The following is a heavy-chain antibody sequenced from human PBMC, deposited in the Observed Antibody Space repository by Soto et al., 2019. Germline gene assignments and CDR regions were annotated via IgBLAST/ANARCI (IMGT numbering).Heavy chain of an antibody. D-gene: IGHD2-15*01. V-gene: IGHV4-39*01. CDR3: TRASVAAIGFDP. Sequence: QLQLQESGPGLVKPSETLSLTCTVSGGSISSSSYYWGWIRQPPGKGLEWIGSIYYSGSTYYNPSLKSRVTISVDTSKNQFSLKLSSVTAADTAVYYCTRASVAAIGFDPWGQGTLVTVSS. J-gene: IGHJ5*02. CDR1: GGSISSSSYY. CDR2: IYYSGST.